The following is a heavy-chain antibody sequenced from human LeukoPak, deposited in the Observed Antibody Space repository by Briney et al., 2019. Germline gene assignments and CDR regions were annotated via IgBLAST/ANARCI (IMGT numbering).Heavy chain of an antibody. V-gene: IGHV3-11*01. CDR3: AGGKRTMDV. Sequence: PGGSLRLSCVASGFTFSDYYMTWIRQAPGRRLEWVSYMSSSGSGIYYTESVKGRFTISRDNTNNSLFLQMNSLRAEDTAVYYCAGGKRTMDVWGQGTTVIVSS. CDR2: MSSSGSGI. J-gene: IGHJ6*02. CDR1: GFTFSDYY.